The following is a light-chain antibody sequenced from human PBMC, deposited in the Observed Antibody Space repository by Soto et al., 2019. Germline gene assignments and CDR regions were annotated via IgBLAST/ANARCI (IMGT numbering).Light chain of an antibody. CDR2: YDD. CDR1: SSNIGNNA. V-gene: IGLV1-36*01. CDR3: AAWDDSLNGYV. J-gene: IGLJ1*01. Sequence: QSVLTQPPSVSAAPRQRVTISCSGSSSNIGNNAVNWYQQLPGKAPKLLIYYDDLLPSGVSDRFSGPKSGTSASLAISGLQSEDEADYYCAAWDDSLNGYVFGTGTKVTVL.